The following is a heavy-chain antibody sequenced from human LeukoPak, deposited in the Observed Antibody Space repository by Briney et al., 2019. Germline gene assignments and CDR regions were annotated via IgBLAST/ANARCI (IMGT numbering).Heavy chain of an antibody. CDR3: ARVSGGWYDVDLTFDY. CDR2: IYTSGST. V-gene: IGHV4-4*07. Sequence: SETLSLTCIVSGGSNSSYYWSWIRQPAGKGLEWIGRIYTSGSTNYNPSLKSRVTMSVDTSKNQFSLKLSSVTAADTAVYYCARVSGGWYDVDLTFDYWGQGTLVTVSS. CDR1: GGSNSSYY. D-gene: IGHD6-19*01. J-gene: IGHJ4*02.